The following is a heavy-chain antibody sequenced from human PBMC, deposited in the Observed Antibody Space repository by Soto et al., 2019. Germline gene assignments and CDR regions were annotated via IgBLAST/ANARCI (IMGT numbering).Heavy chain of an antibody. Sequence: QVQLQESGPGLVKPSETLSLTCTVSGGSISSYYWSWIRQPPGKGLEWIGYIYYSGSTNYNPSLKSRLTISVDTSKNQFSLKLSSVTAADTAVYYCPRQQWLVLNAFDIWGQGTMVTVSS. J-gene: IGHJ3*02. V-gene: IGHV4-59*01. CDR3: PRQQWLVLNAFDI. CDR2: IYYSGST. CDR1: GGSISSYY. D-gene: IGHD6-19*01.